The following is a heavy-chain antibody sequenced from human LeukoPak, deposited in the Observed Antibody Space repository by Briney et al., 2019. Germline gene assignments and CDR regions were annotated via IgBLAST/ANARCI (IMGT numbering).Heavy chain of an antibody. V-gene: IGHV3-7*01. CDR2: IKQDGSEK. J-gene: IGHJ5*02. CDR3: ARGLPEEVTAIPWWFDP. CDR1: GFTFSSYW. D-gene: IGHD2-21*02. Sequence: PGGSLRLSCAASGFTFSSYWMSWVRQAPGKGLEWVANIKQDGSEKYYVDSVKGRFTISRDNAKNSLYLQMNSLRAEDTAVYYCARGLPEEVTAIPWWFDPWGQGTLVTVSS.